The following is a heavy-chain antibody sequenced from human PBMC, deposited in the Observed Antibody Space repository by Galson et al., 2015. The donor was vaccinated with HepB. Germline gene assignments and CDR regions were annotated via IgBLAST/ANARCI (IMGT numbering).Heavy chain of an antibody. CDR2: IYYSGST. CDR1: GGSISSYC. CDR3: ARSYDSSGYYPFDY. V-gene: IGHV4-59*01. D-gene: IGHD3-22*01. J-gene: IGHJ4*02. Sequence: TLSLTCTVSGGSISSYCWSWIRQPPGKGLEWIGYIYYSGSTNYNPSLKSRVTISVDTSKNQFSLKLSSVTAADTAVYYCARSYDSSGYYPFDYWGQGTLVTVSS.